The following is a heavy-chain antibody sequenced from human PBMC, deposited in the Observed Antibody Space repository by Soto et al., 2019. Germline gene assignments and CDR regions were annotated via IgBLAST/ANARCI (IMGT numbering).Heavy chain of an antibody. CDR2: IWYDGSNK. CDR3: ARDISEGSGSYSRFDY. D-gene: IGHD3-10*01. CDR1: GFTFSSYG. J-gene: IGHJ4*02. Sequence: GGSLRLSCAASGFTFSSYGMHWVRQAPGKGLEWVAVIWYDGSNKYYADSVKGRFTISRDNSKNTLYPQMNSLRAEDTAVYYCARDISEGSGSYSRFDYWGQGTLVTVSS. V-gene: IGHV3-33*01.